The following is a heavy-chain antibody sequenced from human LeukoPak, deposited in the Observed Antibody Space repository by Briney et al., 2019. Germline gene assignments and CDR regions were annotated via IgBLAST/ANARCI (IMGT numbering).Heavy chain of an antibody. CDR2: IRYDGSNK. V-gene: IGHV3-30*02. D-gene: IGHD4-17*01. Sequence: PGGSLRLSCAASGFTFSSYGMHWVRQAPGKGLEWVAFIRYDGSNKYYADSVKGRFTISRDNSKNTLYLQMNSLRAEDTAVYYCAKALGGDYGLSFDYWGQGTLVTVSS. CDR1: GFTFSSYG. J-gene: IGHJ4*02. CDR3: AKALGGDYGLSFDY.